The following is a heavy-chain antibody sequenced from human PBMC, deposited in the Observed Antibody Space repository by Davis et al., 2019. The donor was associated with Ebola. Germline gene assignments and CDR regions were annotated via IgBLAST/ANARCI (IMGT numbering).Heavy chain of an antibody. D-gene: IGHD2-2*01. Sequence: GESLKISCAASGFTVSNNYMSWVRQAPGKGLEWVSVIYNGGSTYYADSVKGRFTISRDNSKNTLYLQMNSLRAEDTAVYFCARQLPYYSYGMDVWGQGTTVTVSS. J-gene: IGHJ6*02. V-gene: IGHV3-53*01. CDR2: IYNGGST. CDR1: GFTVSNNY. CDR3: ARQLPYYSYGMDV.